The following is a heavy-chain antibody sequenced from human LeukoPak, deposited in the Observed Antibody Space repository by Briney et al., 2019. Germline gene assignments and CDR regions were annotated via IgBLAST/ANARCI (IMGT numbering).Heavy chain of an antibody. J-gene: IGHJ6*03. V-gene: IGHV4-34*01. CDR3: ARGGYTQNYCYYYYMDV. CDR1: GGSFSGYY. CDR2: INHSGST. D-gene: IGHD1-1*01. Sequence: SETLSLTCAVYGGSFSGYYWSWIRQPPGKGLEWIGEINHSGSTNYNPSLKSRVTISVDTSKNQFSLKLSSVTAADTAVYYCARGGYTQNYCYYYYMDVWGKGTTVTVSS.